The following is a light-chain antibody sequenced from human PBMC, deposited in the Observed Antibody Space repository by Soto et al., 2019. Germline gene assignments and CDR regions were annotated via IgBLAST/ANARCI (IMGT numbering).Light chain of an antibody. CDR1: QSVSSSY. CDR2: GAS. V-gene: IGKV3-20*01. Sequence: KMSPGTLSLKTKERATLSCRACQSVSSSYLALYQQKPGQAHRLLIYGASSRATGIPDRFSGSGSGTGFTLTISIREPEDFAVYCCQVYGCLSGPFGQG. J-gene: IGKJ5*01. CDR3: QVYGCLSGP.